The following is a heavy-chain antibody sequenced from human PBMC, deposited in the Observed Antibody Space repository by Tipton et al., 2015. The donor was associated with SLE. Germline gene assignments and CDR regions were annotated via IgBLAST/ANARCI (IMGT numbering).Heavy chain of an antibody. CDR3: ARVSVYDSSGYSSPSAFDI. J-gene: IGHJ3*02. CDR1: GGSISSYY. CDR2: LYYSGST. Sequence: TLSLTCTVSGGSISSYYWSWIRQPPGKGLEWLVYLYYSGSTNYNPSLKSRVTISVDTSTNQFSLKLSSVTAADTAVYYCARVSVYDSSGYSSPSAFDIWGQGTMVTVSS. D-gene: IGHD3-22*01. V-gene: IGHV4-59*01.